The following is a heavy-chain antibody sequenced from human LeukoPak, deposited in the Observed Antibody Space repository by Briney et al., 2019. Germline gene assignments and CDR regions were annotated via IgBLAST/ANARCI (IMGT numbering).Heavy chain of an antibody. D-gene: IGHD2-15*01. CDR1: GFTFDDYG. J-gene: IGHJ6*02. CDR3: ARDRPSDIVVVVAATDYGMDV. V-gene: IGHV3-20*04. Sequence: GGSLRLSCAASGFTFDDYGMSWVRQPPGKGLEWVSGINWNGGSTGYADSVKGRFTISRDNAKNSLYLQMNSLRAEDTAVYYCARDRPSDIVVVVAATDYGMDVWGQGTTVTVSS. CDR2: INWNGGST.